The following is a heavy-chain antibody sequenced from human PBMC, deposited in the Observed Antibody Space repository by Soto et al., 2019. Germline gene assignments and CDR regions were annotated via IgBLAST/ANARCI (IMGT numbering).Heavy chain of an antibody. CDR2: ISSTSGSI. D-gene: IGHD3-10*01. Sequence: SCSASGFTFISYIMNWVRQAPVKGLEWVSYISSTSGSIYYADSVKGRFTISRDNAKNALYLQMNSLRAEDTAVYYCARDLYYDSGSYFFAFDIWGQGTMVT. CDR1: GFTFISYI. J-gene: IGHJ3*02. CDR3: ARDLYYDSGSYFFAFDI. V-gene: IGHV3-48*01.